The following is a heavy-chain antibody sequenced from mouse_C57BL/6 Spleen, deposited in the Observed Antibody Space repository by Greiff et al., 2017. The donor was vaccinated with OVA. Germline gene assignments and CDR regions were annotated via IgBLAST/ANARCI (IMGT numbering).Heavy chain of an antibody. CDR1: GYAFSSSW. CDR3: ARDYGSSYDAMDY. J-gene: IGHJ4*01. Sequence: QVQLQQSGPELVKPGASVKISCKASGYAFSSSWMNWVKQRPGKGLEWIGRIYPGDGDTNYNGKFKGKATLTADKSSSTAYMKLSSLTSEDSAVYFCARDYGSSYDAMDYWGQGTSVTVSS. CDR2: IYPGDGDT. D-gene: IGHD1-1*01. V-gene: IGHV1-82*01.